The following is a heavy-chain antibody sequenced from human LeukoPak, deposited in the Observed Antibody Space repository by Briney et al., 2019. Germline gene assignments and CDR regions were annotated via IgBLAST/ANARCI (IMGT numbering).Heavy chain of an antibody. CDR2: ISGSGGST. D-gene: IGHD2-15*01. CDR3: AKPKYCSGGSCAFDY. CDR1: GFTFSSYA. Sequence: GGSLRLSCAASGFTFSSYAMSWVRQAPGKGLEWVSAISGSGGSTYYADSVKGRFTISRDNSKNTLYLQMNSLRAEDTAVYYCAKPKYCSGGSCAFDYWGQGTLVTVSS. V-gene: IGHV3-23*01. J-gene: IGHJ4*02.